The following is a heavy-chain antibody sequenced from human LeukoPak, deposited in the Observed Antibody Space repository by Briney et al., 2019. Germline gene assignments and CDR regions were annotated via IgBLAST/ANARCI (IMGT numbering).Heavy chain of an antibody. CDR1: GYTFTSYD. J-gene: IGHJ4*02. D-gene: IGHD4-17*01. Sequence: ASVKVSCKASGYTFTSYDINWVRQATGQGLEWMGWMNPNSGNTGYAQKFQGRVTMTRNTSISTAYMELSSLRSEDTAVYYCSRDLTNYGDVNYWGQGTLVTVS. CDR2: MNPNSGNT. V-gene: IGHV1-8*01. CDR3: SRDLTNYGDVNY.